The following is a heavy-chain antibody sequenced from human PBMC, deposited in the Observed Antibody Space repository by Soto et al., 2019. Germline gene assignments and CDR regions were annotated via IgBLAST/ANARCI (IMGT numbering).Heavy chain of an antibody. CDR1: GFSFSRYA. CDR3: AKGSASGSPDYFDF. D-gene: IGHD6-25*01. Sequence: DVQLLESGGGLVQPGGSLRLSCAGSGFSFSRYAMSWIRQTPGTGLEWVAGITNGGLNTDSADSVKGRFTISRDNSKNTLFLQMTSLRAEDTAVYFCAKGSASGSPDYFDFWGQGTLVAVSS. V-gene: IGHV3-23*01. CDR2: ITNGGLNT. J-gene: IGHJ4*02.